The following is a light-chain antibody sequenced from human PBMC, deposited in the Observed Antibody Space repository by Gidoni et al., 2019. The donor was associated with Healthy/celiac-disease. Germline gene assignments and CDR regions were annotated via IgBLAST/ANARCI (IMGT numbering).Light chain of an antibody. CDR2: EVN. CDR3: SSYAGSNNFVV. J-gene: IGLJ2*01. V-gene: IGLV2-8*01. Sequence: QSALTQPPSASGSPGQSVTIPCTGTSRHVGGYNYVSWYQQHSGKAPKLIIYEVNKRPSGVPDRFSGSKSGNTASLTVSGLQAEDEADYSCSSYAGSNNFVVFGGGTKLTVL. CDR1: SRHVGGYNY.